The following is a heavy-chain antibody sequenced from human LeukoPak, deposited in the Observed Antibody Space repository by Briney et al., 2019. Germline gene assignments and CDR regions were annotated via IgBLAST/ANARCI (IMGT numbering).Heavy chain of an antibody. CDR2: INSDGGST. J-gene: IGHJ6*02. CDR3: ARDRFFGMDV. CDR1: AFIFSTYW. V-gene: IGHV3-74*01. Sequence: GGSLRLSCAASAFIFSTYWMHWVRQAPGKGLVWVSRINSDGGSTTYADSVKGRFTISRDNAKNMLYLQMNSLRAEDTAVYYCARDRFFGMDVWGQGTTVTVSS.